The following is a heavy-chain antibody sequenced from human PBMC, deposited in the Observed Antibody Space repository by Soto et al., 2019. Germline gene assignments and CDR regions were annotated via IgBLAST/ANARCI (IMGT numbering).Heavy chain of an antibody. Sequence: ETLSLTCTVSGGSISSSSYYWGWIRQPPGKGLEWIGSIYYSGSTYYNPSLKSRVTISVDTSKNQFSLKLSSVTAADTAVYYCARHAEGDMDVWGKGTTVTVSS. D-gene: IGHD3-16*01. CDR3: ARHAEGDMDV. CDR1: GGSISSSSYY. CDR2: IYYSGST. V-gene: IGHV4-39*01. J-gene: IGHJ6*03.